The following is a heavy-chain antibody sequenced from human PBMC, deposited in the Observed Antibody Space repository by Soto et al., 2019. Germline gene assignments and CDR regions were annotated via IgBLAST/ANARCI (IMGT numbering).Heavy chain of an antibody. CDR2: IIPIFGTA. CDR1: GGTFSSYA. CDR3: ARDRPLTMVRGVITGMDV. Sequence: QVQLVQSGAEVKKPGSSVKVSCKASGGTFSSYAISWVRQAPGQGLEWMGGIIPIFGTANYAQKFQGRVTITADESTSTAYMELSSMRSEDTAVYYCARDRPLTMVRGVITGMDVWGQGTTVTVSS. J-gene: IGHJ6*02. D-gene: IGHD3-10*01. V-gene: IGHV1-69*12.